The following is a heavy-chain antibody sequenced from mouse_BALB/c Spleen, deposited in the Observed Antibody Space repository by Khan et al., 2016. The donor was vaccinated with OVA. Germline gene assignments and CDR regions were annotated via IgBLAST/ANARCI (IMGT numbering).Heavy chain of an antibody. V-gene: IGHV5-6-5*01. CDR1: GFTFSSYV. Sequence: EVELVESGGGSVKPGGSLKLSCVVSGFTFSSYVTSWVRQTPEKRLEWVASISSGGSTYYPDSVKGRFTISRDNARNIVYLQMSSLRSEDMAMYFCTREAYRYDEYYFDYWGQGTTLTVSS. D-gene: IGHD2-14*01. J-gene: IGHJ2*01. CDR3: TREAYRYDEYYFDY. CDR2: ISSGGST.